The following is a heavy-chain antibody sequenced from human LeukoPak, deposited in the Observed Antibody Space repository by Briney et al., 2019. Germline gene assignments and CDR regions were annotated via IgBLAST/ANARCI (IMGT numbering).Heavy chain of an antibody. V-gene: IGHV4-59*01. CDR3: ARAPNPDFFDD. Sequence: SETLSLTCTVSSGSIRTSYCSWIRQPPGKGLEWIGYIYYSGSTNYNPSLKSRVTISVDTSRNQFSLKLSSVAAADTAVYYCARAPNPDFFDDWGQGTLVTVSS. J-gene: IGHJ4*02. CDR1: SGSIRTSY. CDR2: IYYSGST. D-gene: IGHD2-8*01.